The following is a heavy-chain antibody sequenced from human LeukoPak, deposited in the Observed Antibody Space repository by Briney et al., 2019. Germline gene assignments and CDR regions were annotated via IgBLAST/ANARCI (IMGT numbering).Heavy chain of an antibody. Sequence: PGRSLRLSCAASGFTFSSYGMHWVRQAPGKGLEWVAVISYDGSNKYYADSVKGRFTISRDNSKNTLYLQMNSLRAEDTAVYYCAKDTAAGVGMVDYWGQGTLVTVSS. CDR1: GFTFSSYG. CDR2: ISYDGSNK. J-gene: IGHJ4*02. CDR3: AKDTAAGVGMVDY. V-gene: IGHV3-30*18. D-gene: IGHD6-13*01.